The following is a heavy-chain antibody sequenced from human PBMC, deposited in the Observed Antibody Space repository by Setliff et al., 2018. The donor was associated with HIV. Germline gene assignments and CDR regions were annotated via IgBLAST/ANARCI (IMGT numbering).Heavy chain of an antibody. CDR3: AKHFLLWSNAFHI. J-gene: IGHJ3*02. CDR2: IKQDGSEQ. D-gene: IGHD2-21*01. CDR1: GFTFSNYW. V-gene: IGHV3-7*03. Sequence: PGGSLRLSCAASGFTFSNYWMSWVRQAPGKGLEWVANIKQDGSEQFYVDSVKGRFTMSRDNAKNTLYLQMNSLRAEDTAVYYCAKHFLLWSNAFHIWGQGTMVTVSS.